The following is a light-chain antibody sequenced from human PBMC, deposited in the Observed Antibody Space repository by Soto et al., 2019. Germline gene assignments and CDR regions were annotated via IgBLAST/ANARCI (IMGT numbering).Light chain of an antibody. Sequence: QAVVTQPPSVSGAPGQRVTISCTGSSSNIGAGYDVHWYQQLPGTAPKLLIYGNSNRPSGVPDRFSGSKSGTSASLAITGLQVEDEADYYCQSYDSSPHYVFGTGTKLTVL. CDR3: QSYDSSPHYV. V-gene: IGLV1-40*01. J-gene: IGLJ1*01. CDR1: SSNIGAGYD. CDR2: GNS.